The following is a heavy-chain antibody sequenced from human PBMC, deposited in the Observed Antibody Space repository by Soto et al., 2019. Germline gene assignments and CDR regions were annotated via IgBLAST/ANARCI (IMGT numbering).Heavy chain of an antibody. CDR2: IYYSGST. V-gene: IGHV4-59*01. D-gene: IGHD1-1*01. CDR3: ARFVQNDAFDI. J-gene: IGHJ3*02. CDR1: GGSISSYY. Sequence: SETLSLTCTVSGGSISSYYWSWIRQPPGKGLEWIGYIYYSGSTNYNPSLKSRVTISVDTSKNQFSLKLSSVTAADTAAYYCARFVQNDAFDIWGQGTMVTVSS.